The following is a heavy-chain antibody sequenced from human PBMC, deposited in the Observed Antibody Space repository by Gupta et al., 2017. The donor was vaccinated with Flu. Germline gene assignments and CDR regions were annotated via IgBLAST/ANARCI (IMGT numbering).Heavy chain of an antibody. Sequence: VQPGGSLNLPCPASGFPFVSYGLSWVRQAPGKGLEWVANIKQDGSEKYYVDSVKGRFTISRDNAKNALYLQMNSLRAEDTAVYYCARIQLWLVHPSGYYGMDVGGQGTTVTVSS. CDR1: GFPFVSYG. D-gene: IGHD5-18*01. CDR2: IKQDGSEK. V-gene: IGHV3-7*01. J-gene: IGHJ6*02. CDR3: ARIQLWLVHPSGYYGMDV.